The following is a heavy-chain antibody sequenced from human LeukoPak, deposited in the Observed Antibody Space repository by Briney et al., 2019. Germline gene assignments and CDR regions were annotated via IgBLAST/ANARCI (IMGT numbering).Heavy chain of an antibody. D-gene: IGHD6-13*01. CDR2: INPSGGST. Sequence: AAVKVSCKASGYTFTSYYMHWVRQAPGQGLEGMGIINPSGGSTSYAQKFQGRVTMTRDTSTSTVYMELSSLRSEDTAVYYCARDLPYSSSWYRDHWFDPWGQGTLVTVSS. CDR1: GYTFTSYY. J-gene: IGHJ5*02. CDR3: ARDLPYSSSWYRDHWFDP. V-gene: IGHV1-46*01.